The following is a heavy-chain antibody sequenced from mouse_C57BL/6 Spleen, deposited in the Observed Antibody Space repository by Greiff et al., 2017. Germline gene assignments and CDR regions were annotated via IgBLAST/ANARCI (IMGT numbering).Heavy chain of an antibody. V-gene: IGHV1-63*01. D-gene: IGHD1-1*01. J-gene: IGHJ2*01. CDR1: GYTFTNYW. CDR3: ARSGSIHYFDY. CDR2: IYPGGGYT. Sequence: VMLVESGAELVRPGTSVKMSCKASGYTFTNYWIGWAKQRPGHGLEWIGDIYPGGGYTNYNEKFKGKATLTADKSSSTAYMQFSSLTSEDSAIYYCARSGSIHYFDYWGQGTTLTVSS.